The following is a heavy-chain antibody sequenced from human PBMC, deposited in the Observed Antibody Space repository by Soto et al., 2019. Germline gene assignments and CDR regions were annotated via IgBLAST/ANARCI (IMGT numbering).Heavy chain of an antibody. D-gene: IGHD3-16*01. J-gene: IGHJ3*01. V-gene: IGHV3-74*01. CDR3: VRDRGSPDSFNV. CDR2: INSDGSTK. CDR1: GFPFTPFW. Sequence: EVQVVESGGGLVQPGGSLRLSCAASGFPFTPFWMHWVRQAPGKGLVWLSHINSDGSTKVYADSVKGRFTISRDNAKNTLYLQMSSLKAEDTVVYYCVRDRGSPDSFNVWGRGTMVTVSS.